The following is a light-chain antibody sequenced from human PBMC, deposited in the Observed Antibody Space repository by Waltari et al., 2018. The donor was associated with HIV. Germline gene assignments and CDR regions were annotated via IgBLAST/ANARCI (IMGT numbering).Light chain of an antibody. J-gene: IGLJ2*01. Sequence: SYELTQPPSVSLSPGQTARITCSGDALPKQYAYWYRQKPGQAPVLVIYKNTERPSGIPERFSGSSSGTTVTLTISGVQAEDEADYYCQSEDSISTYVIFGGGTKLTVL. CDR3: QSEDSISTYVI. CDR1: ALPKQY. V-gene: IGLV3-25*03. CDR2: KNT.